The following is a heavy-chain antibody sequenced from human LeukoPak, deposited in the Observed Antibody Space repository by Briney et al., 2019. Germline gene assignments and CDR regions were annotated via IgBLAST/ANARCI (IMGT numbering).Heavy chain of an antibody. CDR1: GFTFTSSA. J-gene: IGHJ4*02. CDR2: IVVGSGNT. D-gene: IGHD3/OR15-3a*01. CDR3: AAASKGLIWTGFDY. Sequence: GASVKVSCKASGFTFTSSAIQWVRQARGQPLQWIGWIVVGSGNTHYAQEFQDRVTITRDMSTSASYLELTSLRSEGTAVYYCAAASKGLIWTGFDYWGQGALVTVSS. V-gene: IGHV1-58*02.